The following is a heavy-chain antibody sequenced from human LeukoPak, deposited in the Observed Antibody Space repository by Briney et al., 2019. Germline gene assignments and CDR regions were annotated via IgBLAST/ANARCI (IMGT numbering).Heavy chain of an antibody. CDR2: MNPNSANT. Sequence: GASVKVSCKASGYTFTSYDINWVRQATGQGLEWMGWMNPNSANTGYAQKFQGRVTMTRDTSISTAYMELSSLTSEDTAVYYCARGPSYGSGSYNIYGIYYWGQGTLVTVSS. CDR3: ARGPSYGSGSYNIYGIYY. D-gene: IGHD3-10*01. V-gene: IGHV1-8*01. CDR1: GYTFTSYD. J-gene: IGHJ4*02.